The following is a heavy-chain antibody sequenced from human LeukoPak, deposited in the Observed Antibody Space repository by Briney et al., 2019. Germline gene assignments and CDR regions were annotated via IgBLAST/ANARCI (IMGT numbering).Heavy chain of an antibody. CDR2: IYYSGST. D-gene: IGHD3-22*01. J-gene: IGHJ4*02. CDR1: GGSISSYY. V-gene: IGHV4-59*01. CDR3: ARNNAGYYDSSGYYYLVDYYFDY. Sequence: PSETLSLTCTVSGGSISSYYWSWIRQPPGKGLEWIGYIYYSGSTNYNPSLKSRVTISVDTSKNQFSLKLSSVTAADTAVYYCARNNAGYYDSSGYYYLVDYYFDYWGQGTLVTVSS.